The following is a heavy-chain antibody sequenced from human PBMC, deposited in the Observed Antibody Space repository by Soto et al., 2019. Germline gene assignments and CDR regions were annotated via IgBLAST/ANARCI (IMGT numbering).Heavy chain of an antibody. J-gene: IGHJ5*02. CDR1: GGTFSSYT. CDR3: ARSGYCSSTSCYDNWFDP. Sequence: ASVKVSCKASGGTFSSYTISWVRQAPGQGLEWMGRIIPILGIANYAQKFQGRVTITADKSTSTAYMELSSLRSEDTAVYYCARSGYCSSTSCYDNWFDPWGQGTLVTVSS. V-gene: IGHV1-69*02. CDR2: IIPILGIA. D-gene: IGHD2-2*03.